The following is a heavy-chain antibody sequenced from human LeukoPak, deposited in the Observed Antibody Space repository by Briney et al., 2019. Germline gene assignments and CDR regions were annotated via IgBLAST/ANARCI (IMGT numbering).Heavy chain of an antibody. V-gene: IGHV3-74*03. CDR2: ISLDGSDT. CDR1: GFTLSSNY. Sequence: PGGSLRLSCAASGFTLSSNYMQWVRQAPGKGLVWVSRISLDGSDTTYADFAKGRFTISRDNAKSTVYLEMNGLRAEDTAVYYCARALRSPGDSGLDYWGQGALVTVSS. D-gene: IGHD3-10*01. J-gene: IGHJ4*02. CDR3: ARALRSPGDSGLDY.